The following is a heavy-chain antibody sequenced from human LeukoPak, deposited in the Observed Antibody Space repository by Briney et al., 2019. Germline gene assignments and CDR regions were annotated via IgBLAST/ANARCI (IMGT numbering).Heavy chain of an antibody. CDR1: GGSFSGYY. CDR2: INHSGST. J-gene: IGHJ4*02. D-gene: IGHD1-26*01. V-gene: IGHV4-34*01. Sequence: RSSETLSLTCAVYGGSFSGYYWSWIRQPPGKGLEWIGEINHSGSTNYNPSLKSRVTISVDTSKNQFSLKLSSVTAADTAVYYCATSGSYARGGNDYWGQGTLVTVSS. CDR3: ATSGSYARGGNDY.